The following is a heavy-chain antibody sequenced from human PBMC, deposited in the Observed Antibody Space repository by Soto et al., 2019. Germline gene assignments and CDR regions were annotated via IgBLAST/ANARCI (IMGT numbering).Heavy chain of an antibody. Sequence: SETLSLTCTVSDDFISSYYWNWIRQPAGKGLEWIGRVSTSGATNYNPSLESRVTMSVDTSKKQFSLKLSSVTAADTAVYYCASLYYDFWSGYRTGVSHYYYGMDVWGQGTTVTVSS. CDR2: VSTSGAT. CDR1: DDFISSYY. CDR3: ASLYYDFWSGYRTGVSHYYYGMDV. D-gene: IGHD3-3*01. V-gene: IGHV4-4*07. J-gene: IGHJ6*02.